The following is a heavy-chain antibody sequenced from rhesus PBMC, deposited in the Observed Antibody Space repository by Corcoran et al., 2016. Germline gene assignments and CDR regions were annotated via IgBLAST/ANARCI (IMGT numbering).Heavy chain of an antibody. CDR2: IRSQTNNYET. D-gene: IGHD3-3*01. CDR3: ALPLQHVDWPYDS. CDR1: GFTFRSSS. J-gene: IGHJ4*01. Sequence: VQLVESGGGLVQPGGSLRLPCAASGFTFRSSSLPWVRPASGKGLEWVGRIRSQTNNYETGYAASVKGRFTISRDDSKNTAYLQMNSLKTEDTAVYYCALPLQHVDWPYDSWGQGVLVTVSS. V-gene: IGHV3-118*01.